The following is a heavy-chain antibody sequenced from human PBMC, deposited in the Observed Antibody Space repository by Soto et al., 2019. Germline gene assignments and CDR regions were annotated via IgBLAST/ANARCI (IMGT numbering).Heavy chain of an antibody. CDR1: GYTFSNFW. CDR2: IYPGDHET. D-gene: IGHD6-13*01. J-gene: IGHJ4*02. CDR3: ARSPRSSPYFDY. Sequence: GESLKISCRCSGYTFSNFWIAWVRHLPGKGLEWMGIIYPGDHETRYSPSFHGKVTISADKSINTAYLQWSSLEASDSPFYYCARSPRSSPYFDYWDQGALVTVSS. V-gene: IGHV5-51*01.